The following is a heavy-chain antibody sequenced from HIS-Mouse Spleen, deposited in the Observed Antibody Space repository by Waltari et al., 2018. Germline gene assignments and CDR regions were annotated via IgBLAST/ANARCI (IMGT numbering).Heavy chain of an antibody. V-gene: IGHV3-30*18. CDR3: AKDKHHAFDY. Sequence: QVQLVESGGGVVQPGRSLRLSCAASGFTFSSYGMHWVRQAPGKGLEWVECISYDGSNKYYADSVKGRFTISRDNSKNTLYLQMNSLRAEDTAVYYCAKDKHHAFDYWGQGTLVTVSS. CDR1: GFTFSSYG. J-gene: IGHJ4*02. CDR2: ISYDGSNK.